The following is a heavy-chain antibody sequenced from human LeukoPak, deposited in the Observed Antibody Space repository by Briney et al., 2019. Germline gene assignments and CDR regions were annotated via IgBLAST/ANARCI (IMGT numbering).Heavy chain of an antibody. Sequence: GGSLRLSCAASGFTFSTYGMSWVRQAPGKGLEWVSSISTSSLYIYYADSLKGQFTISRDNAKNSLYLQMNSLRAEDTAVYYCARAGDGYNDAFDIWGQGTMVTVSS. V-gene: IGHV3-21*01. J-gene: IGHJ3*02. CDR2: ISTSSLYI. D-gene: IGHD5-24*01. CDR3: ARAGDGYNDAFDI. CDR1: GFTFSTYG.